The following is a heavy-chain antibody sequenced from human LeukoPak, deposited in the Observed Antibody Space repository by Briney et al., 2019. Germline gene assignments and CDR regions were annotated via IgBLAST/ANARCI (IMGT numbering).Heavy chain of an antibody. CDR2: ILYSGST. CDR3: ARLAGLDKRSGYQLPKPYYLDV. D-gene: IGHD2-2*01. V-gene: IGHV4-39*07. CDR1: GGSISSSSYS. Sequence: PSEPHSLTCNVSGGSISSSSYSWGWIRQPPGKGLEWIGTILYSGSTHYNPSLESRVPISVDTSKNQFSLKLTSVTAPDTAVHYCARLAGLDKRSGYQLPKPYYLDVWGKGTTVTVSS. J-gene: IGHJ6*03.